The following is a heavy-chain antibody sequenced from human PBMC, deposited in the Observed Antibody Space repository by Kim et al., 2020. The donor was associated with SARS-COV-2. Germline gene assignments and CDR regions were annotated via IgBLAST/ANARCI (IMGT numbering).Heavy chain of an antibody. D-gene: IGHD2-2*01. J-gene: IGHJ4*02. CDR3: AKDGGIRVVPAAMPKEYFDY. Sequence: RFTISRDNSKNTLYLQMNSLRAEDTAVYYCAKDGGIRVVPAAMPKEYFDYWGQGTLVTVSS. V-gene: IGHV3-30*02.